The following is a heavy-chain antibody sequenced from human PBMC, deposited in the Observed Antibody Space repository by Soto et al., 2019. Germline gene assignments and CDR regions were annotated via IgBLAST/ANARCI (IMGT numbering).Heavy chain of an antibody. V-gene: IGHV1-69*13. Sequence: SVKVSCKTYGGTFSSYSMNWLRQAPGQGLEWMGGIIPMFGSPKYALRFQGRVTITADESTTTVYMELSSLTSDDTAAYYCARADGYHYGYQWFDPWGQGTLVTVSS. J-gene: IGHJ5*02. CDR3: ARADGYHYGYQWFDP. CDR1: GGTFSSYS. D-gene: IGHD3-10*01. CDR2: IIPMFGSP.